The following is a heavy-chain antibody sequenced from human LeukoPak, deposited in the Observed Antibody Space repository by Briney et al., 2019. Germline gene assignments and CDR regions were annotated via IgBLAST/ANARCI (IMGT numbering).Heavy chain of an antibody. CDR1: GFTFSSYW. Sequence: GGSLRLSCAASGFTFSSYWMSWVRQAPGKGLEWVANIKQDGSEKYYVDSVKGRFTISRDNAKNSLYLQMNSLRAEDTAVYYRARHPFVVVVAATGPGDYWGQGTLVTVSS. V-gene: IGHV3-7*03. J-gene: IGHJ4*02. CDR3: ARHPFVVVVAATGPGDY. D-gene: IGHD2-15*01. CDR2: IKQDGSEK.